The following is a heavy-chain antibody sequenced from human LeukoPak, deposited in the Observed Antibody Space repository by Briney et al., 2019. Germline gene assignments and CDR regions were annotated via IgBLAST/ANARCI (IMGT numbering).Heavy chain of an antibody. CDR2: INPNVSST. V-gene: IGHV1-46*01. D-gene: IGHD4-23*01. J-gene: IGHJ4*02. Sequence: ASVNVSCKASGYTFTSYYMHWVRQAPGQGLEWMGIINPNVSSTFYAQKFQGRVTMTRDTSTSTFYMELSSLKSEDTAMYYCAREDYGGNVGVPDYGGQGTRVTVSS. CDR3: AREDYGGNVGVPDY. CDR1: GYTFTSYY.